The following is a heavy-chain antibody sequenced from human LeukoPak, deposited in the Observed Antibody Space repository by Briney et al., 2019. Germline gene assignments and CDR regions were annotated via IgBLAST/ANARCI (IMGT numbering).Heavy chain of an antibody. V-gene: IGHV4-59*08. Sequence: SETLSLTCTVSGGSISSYYWSWIRQPPGKGLEWIGYIYYSGSTNYNPSLKSRVTISVDTSKNQFPLKLSSVTAADTAVYYCARHGRSGWSGNILNWYFDLWGRGTLATVSS. CDR3: ARHGRSGWSGNILNWYFDL. D-gene: IGHD6-19*01. CDR2: IYYSGST. CDR1: GGSISSYY. J-gene: IGHJ2*01.